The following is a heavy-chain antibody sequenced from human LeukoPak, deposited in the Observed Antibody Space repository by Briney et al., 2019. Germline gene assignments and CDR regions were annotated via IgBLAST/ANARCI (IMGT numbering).Heavy chain of an antibody. CDR3: ARSAVGFDF. D-gene: IGHD6-19*01. CDR2: INWNGGST. Sequence: GGSPRLSCEASGFTFDDYGMSWVRQGPGKGLEWVSGINWNGGSTGYADSVKGRFTIFRDNAKNSLYLQMNSLGAEGTALYYCARSAVGFDFWGQGTLVTVSS. CDR1: GFTFDDYG. J-gene: IGHJ4*02. V-gene: IGHV3-20*04.